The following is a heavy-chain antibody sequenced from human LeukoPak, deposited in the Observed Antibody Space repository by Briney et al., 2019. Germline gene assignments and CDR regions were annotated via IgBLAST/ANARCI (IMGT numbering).Heavy chain of an antibody. D-gene: IGHD1-26*01. J-gene: IGHJ4*02. Sequence: GGSLRLSCAASGFTFSSYEMSWVRQAPGKGLEWVSYISSSGSTIYYADSVKGRFTISRDNAKNSLYLQMNSLRAEDTAVYYCARESPGATRDYWGQGILVTVSS. CDR3: ARESPGATRDY. V-gene: IGHV3-48*03. CDR1: GFTFSSYE. CDR2: ISSSGSTI.